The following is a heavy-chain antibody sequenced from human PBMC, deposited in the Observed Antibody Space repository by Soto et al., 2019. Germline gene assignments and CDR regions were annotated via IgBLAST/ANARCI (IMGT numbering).Heavy chain of an antibody. V-gene: IGHV3-73*02. CDR3: TRHAVDF. CDR2: IRSKPNNYAT. D-gene: IGHD6-19*01. CDR1: GFSFSDSA. Sequence: EVHLVESGGGLVQPGGSLKLSCEVSGFSFSDSAMHWVRQASGKGLQWVGRIRSKPNNYATAYDESVKGRFTISRDDSKNTAYLQMNSLKIEDTALYYCTRHAVDFWGQGTLVTVSS. J-gene: IGHJ4*02.